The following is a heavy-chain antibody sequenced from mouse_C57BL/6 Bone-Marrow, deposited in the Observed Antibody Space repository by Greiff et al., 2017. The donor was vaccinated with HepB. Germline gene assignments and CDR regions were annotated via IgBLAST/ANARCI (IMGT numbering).Heavy chain of an antibody. CDR2: ISDGGSYT. Sequence: EVQGVESGGGLVKPGGSLKLSCAASGFTFSSYAMSWVRQTPEKRLEWVATISDGGSYTYYPDNVKGRFTISRDNAKNNLYLQMSHLKSEDTAMYYCAIAMTTVVALFAYWGQGTLVTVSS. V-gene: IGHV5-4*01. D-gene: IGHD1-1*01. CDR3: AIAMTTVVALFAY. CDR1: GFTFSSYA. J-gene: IGHJ3*01.